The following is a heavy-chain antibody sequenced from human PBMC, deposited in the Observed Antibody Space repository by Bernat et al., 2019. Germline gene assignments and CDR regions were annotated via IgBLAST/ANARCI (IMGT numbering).Heavy chain of an antibody. Sequence: QVQLVQSGAEVKKPGSSVKVSCKASGYTFTAYSVHWVRQAPGHGLEWMGRINPNGGGTNYAQKFQGRVTVTWDTSINTAYLELSRLRSDDTAVYYCAKGGDWNDFDSWGQGTLVTVSS. CDR1: GYTFTAYS. V-gene: IGHV1-2*06. CDR2: INPNGGGT. J-gene: IGHJ4*02. CDR3: AKGGDWNDFDS. D-gene: IGHD1-1*01.